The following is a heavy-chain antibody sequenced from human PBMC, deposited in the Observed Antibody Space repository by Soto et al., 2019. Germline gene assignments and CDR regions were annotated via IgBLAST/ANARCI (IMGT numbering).Heavy chain of an antibody. CDR1: GFTFSSYG. CDR3: AKGRVELWFDP. V-gene: IGHV3-30*18. Sequence: PGGSLRLSCAASGFTFSSYGMHWVRQAPGKGLEWVAVISYDGSNKYYADSVKGRFTISRDNSKNTLYLQMNSLRAEDTAVYYCAKGRVELWFDPWGQGTLVTVSS. J-gene: IGHJ5*02. CDR2: ISYDGSNK. D-gene: IGHD3-10*01.